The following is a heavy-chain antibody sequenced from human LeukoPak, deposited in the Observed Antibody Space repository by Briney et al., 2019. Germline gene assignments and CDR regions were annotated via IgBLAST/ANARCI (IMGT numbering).Heavy chain of an antibody. CDR3: ASLNLPDSSGYYDD. D-gene: IGHD3-22*01. Sequence: GASVTVSCKASGYTFTGHYMHWVRQAPGQGLEWMGWINPNSGGTNYAQKFQGRVTMTRDTSISTAYMELSRLRSDDSAVYYCASLNLPDSSGYYDDWGQGTLVTVSS. V-gene: IGHV1-2*02. CDR1: GYTFTGHY. J-gene: IGHJ4*02. CDR2: INPNSGGT.